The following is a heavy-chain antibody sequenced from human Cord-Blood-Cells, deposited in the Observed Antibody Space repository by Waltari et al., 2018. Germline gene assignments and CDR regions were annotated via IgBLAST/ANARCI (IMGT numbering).Heavy chain of an antibody. CDR1: AGSFRRSRYY. V-gene: IGHV4-39*01. D-gene: IGHD2-2*01. CDR3: ARHGSVDVPAAPYYYYYYMDV. Sequence: QLQLQESGPGLVTPSETLSLTCPVPAGSFRRSRYYCGCLRQPPGQGRQWIGSIYYSGSTYYNPSLKSRVTIVVDTSKNQFSLKLSSVTAADTAVYYCARHGSVDVPAAPYYYYYYMDVWGKGTTVTVSS. CDR2: IYYSGST. J-gene: IGHJ6*03.